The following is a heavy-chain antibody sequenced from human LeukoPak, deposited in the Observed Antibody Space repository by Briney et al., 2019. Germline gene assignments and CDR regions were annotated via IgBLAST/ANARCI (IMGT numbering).Heavy chain of an antibody. CDR1: GFSFNSYD. D-gene: IGHD3-10*01. J-gene: IGHJ6*04. V-gene: IGHV3-48*03. Sequence: GGSLRLSYAASGFSFNSYDMNWVRQAPGKGLEWVSYISSSGSTIHYADSVKGRFTVSRDNAKNSLYLQMNSLRAEDTAVYYCAREGYGSGEDYYGMDVWGKGTTVTVSS. CDR3: AREGYGSGEDYYGMDV. CDR2: ISSSGSTI.